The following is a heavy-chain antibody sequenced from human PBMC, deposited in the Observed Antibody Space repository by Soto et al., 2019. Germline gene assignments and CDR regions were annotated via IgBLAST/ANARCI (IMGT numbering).Heavy chain of an antibody. V-gene: IGHV3-23*01. Sequence: PGVSLILSCAASGFTFSSYAMSWVRQAPGKGLEWVSAISGSGGSTYYADSVKGRFTISRDNSKNTLYLQMNSLRAEDTAVYYCARGWGADSMTYDMWGQGTMVSVSS. J-gene: IGHJ3*02. CDR1: GFTFSSYA. CDR2: ISGSGGST. CDR3: ARGWGADSMTYDM. D-gene: IGHD2-21*01.